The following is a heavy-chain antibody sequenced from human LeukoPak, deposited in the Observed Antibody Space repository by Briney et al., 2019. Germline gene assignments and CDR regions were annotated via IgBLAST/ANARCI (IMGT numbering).Heavy chain of an antibody. D-gene: IGHD3-16*01. CDR3: TTFSYVLDY. V-gene: IGHV3-15*01. CDR1: GFTFSNAW. CDR2: LKKKTDGGTT. J-gene: IGHJ4*02. Sequence: PRGSLRLSCAASGFTFSNAWMNWVRQAPGKGLEWVARLKKKTDGGTTDYAAPVKGRFTISRDDSRDMLYLQMDSLKTEDTAIYYCTTFSYVLDYWGEGSLVTVSS.